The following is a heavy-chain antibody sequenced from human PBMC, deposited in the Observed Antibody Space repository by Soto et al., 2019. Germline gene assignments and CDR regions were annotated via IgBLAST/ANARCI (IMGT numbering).Heavy chain of an antibody. Sequence: GESLKISCKGSGYSFTSYWIGWVRQMPGKGLEWMGIIYPGDSDTRYSPSFQGQVTISADKSISTAYLQWSSLKASDTAMYYCARKVAVAGTPPLYYFDYWGQGTLVTVSS. V-gene: IGHV5-51*01. D-gene: IGHD6-19*01. CDR1: GYSFTSYW. CDR3: ARKVAVAGTPPLYYFDY. CDR2: IYPGDSDT. J-gene: IGHJ4*02.